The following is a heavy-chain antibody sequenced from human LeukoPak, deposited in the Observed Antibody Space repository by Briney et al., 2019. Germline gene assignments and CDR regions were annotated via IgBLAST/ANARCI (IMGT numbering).Heavy chain of an antibody. CDR1: GGSISSYY. Sequence: SETLSLTCTVSGGSISSYYWIWIRQPPGKGLEWIGYIYYSGSTNYNPSLKSRVTISVDTSKNQFSLKLSSVTAADTAVYYCARDLGVGALDYWGQGTLVTVSS. CDR3: ARDLGVGALDY. CDR2: IYYSGST. D-gene: IGHD1-26*01. J-gene: IGHJ4*02. V-gene: IGHV4-59*01.